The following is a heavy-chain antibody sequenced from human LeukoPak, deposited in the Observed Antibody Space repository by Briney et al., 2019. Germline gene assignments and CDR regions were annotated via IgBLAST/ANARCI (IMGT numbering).Heavy chain of an antibody. J-gene: IGHJ1*01. Sequence: PGGSLRLSCAASGFTFSNYAIHWVRQAPGKGLEWVAVISNDGSNQYYADSVKGRFTISRDNSKNTLYLQMNSLSAEDTAVYYCARGGTLEYFQHWGQGTLVTVSS. CDR2: ISNDGSNQ. CDR3: ARGGTLEYFQH. CDR1: GFTFSNYA. V-gene: IGHV3-30*04.